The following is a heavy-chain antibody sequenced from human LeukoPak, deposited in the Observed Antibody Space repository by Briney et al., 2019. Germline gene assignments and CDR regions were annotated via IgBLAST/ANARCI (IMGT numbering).Heavy chain of an antibody. D-gene: IGHD3-22*01. CDR1: GGTFSSYA. Sequence: SVKVSCKASGGTFSSYAISWVRQAPGQGLEWMGGIIPIFGTANYAQKFQGRVTITTDESTSTAYMELSSLRSEDTAVYYCARGYYDSSGYTPGDFDYWGQRTLVTVSS. CDR2: IIPIFGTA. V-gene: IGHV1-69*05. CDR3: ARGYYDSSGYTPGDFDY. J-gene: IGHJ4*02.